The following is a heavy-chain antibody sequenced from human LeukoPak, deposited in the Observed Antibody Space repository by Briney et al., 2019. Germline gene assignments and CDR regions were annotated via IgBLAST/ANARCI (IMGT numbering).Heavy chain of an antibody. CDR2: IYGSGGHT. D-gene: IGHD2-2*01. V-gene: IGHV3-23*01. Sequence: GGSLTLSCAASGFTLRSYDVRWVRRAPGKGLEWVAYIYGSGGHTYYADSVKGRFTISRDKSKNTLYVQMNSLRAEATAVYYCAKDLLVGCSRCGFDTWGQGTLVTVSS. CDR1: GFTLRSYD. CDR3: AKDLLVGCSRCGFDT. J-gene: IGHJ5*02.